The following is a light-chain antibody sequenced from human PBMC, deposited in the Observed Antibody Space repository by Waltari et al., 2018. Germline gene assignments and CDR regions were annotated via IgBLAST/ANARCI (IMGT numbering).Light chain of an antibody. CDR2: KGP. V-gene: IGLV2-23*01. Sequence: QSGLTQPASVSGSPGQSITISCTGTSSDVGNYNLVSWYQQYPGKAPKLMFYKGPKRTSGVSYRFSGSKSGNTASLTIYGLQSEDEADYYCCSYAGLGIYVFGTGTKVTVL. CDR1: SSDVGNYNL. CDR3: CSYAGLGIYV. J-gene: IGLJ1*01.